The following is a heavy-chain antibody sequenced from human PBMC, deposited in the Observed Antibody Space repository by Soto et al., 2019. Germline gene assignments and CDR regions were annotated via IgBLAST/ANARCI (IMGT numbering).Heavy chain of an antibody. CDR3: AKDKSNEELSVYYYNGLDA. Sequence: LRLSCAGSGFTFEDYAMRWVRQDPVKGLEWVASISWDSGKIGYADSVKGRFTISRDNAKNSLYLQMDSLRADDTALYFCAKDKSNEELSVYYYNGLDAWGQGTTVTV. D-gene: IGHD3-10*01. V-gene: IGHV3-9*01. J-gene: IGHJ6*02. CDR1: GFTFEDYA. CDR2: ISWDSGKI.